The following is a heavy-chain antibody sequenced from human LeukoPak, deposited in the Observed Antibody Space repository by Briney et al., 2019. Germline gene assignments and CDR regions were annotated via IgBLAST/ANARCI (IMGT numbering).Heavy chain of an antibody. Sequence: SGGSLRLSCVASGFTFSSYGMHWGRQAPGKGLEWVALISYDGGNEDYADSVKGRFTISRDNSKNTLYLQMNSLRSEDTAVYYCAKGGGYYGGRDSYVFEIWGQGTMVTVSS. CDR3: AKGGGYYGGRDSYVFEI. CDR2: ISYDGGNE. V-gene: IGHV3-30*18. D-gene: IGHD1-26*01. J-gene: IGHJ3*02. CDR1: GFTFSSYG.